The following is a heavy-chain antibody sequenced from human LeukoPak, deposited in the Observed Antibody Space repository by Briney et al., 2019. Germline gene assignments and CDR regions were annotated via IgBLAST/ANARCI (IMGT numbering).Heavy chain of an antibody. Sequence: PGGSLRLSCVASGLTFSSYWMHWVRQTPGKGLVWVSRIISDGSATSYADSVTGRFTISRDNAKNTLYLQMSSLRDDDTAVYYCARSIAVDDAFDIRGQGTMVTVSS. D-gene: IGHD6-19*01. J-gene: IGHJ3*02. CDR1: GLTFSSYW. V-gene: IGHV3-74*01. CDR3: ARSIAVDDAFDI. CDR2: IISDGSAT.